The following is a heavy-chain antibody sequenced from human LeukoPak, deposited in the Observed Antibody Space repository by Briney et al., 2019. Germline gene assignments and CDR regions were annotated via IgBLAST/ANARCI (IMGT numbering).Heavy chain of an antibody. D-gene: IGHD3-10*01. CDR2: IYHSGST. Sequence: SETLSLTCAVYGGSFSGYYWSWIRQPPGKGLEWIGEIYHSGSTNYNPSLKSRVTISVDTSKNQFSLKLSSVTAADTAVYYCARADYYGSASYYNYWGQGTLVTVSS. V-gene: IGHV4-34*01. J-gene: IGHJ4*02. CDR1: GGSFSGYY. CDR3: ARADYYGSASYYNY.